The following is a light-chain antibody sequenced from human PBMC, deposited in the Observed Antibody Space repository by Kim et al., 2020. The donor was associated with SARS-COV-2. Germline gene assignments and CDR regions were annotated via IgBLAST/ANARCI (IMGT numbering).Light chain of an antibody. CDR2: KAS. Sequence: DIQMTQSPSTLSASVGDRVTITCRASQSVNSWLAWYQQKSGKAPKLLIYKASSLESGVPSRFSGSGSGTEFTLTISNLQPDDFATYYCQHYITSPLTFGGGTKLEIK. CDR1: QSVNSW. J-gene: IGKJ4*01. V-gene: IGKV1-5*03. CDR3: QHYITSPLT.